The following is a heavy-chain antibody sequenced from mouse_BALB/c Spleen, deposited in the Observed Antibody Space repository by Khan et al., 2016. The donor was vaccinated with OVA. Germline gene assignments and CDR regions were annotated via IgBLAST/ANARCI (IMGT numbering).Heavy chain of an antibody. J-gene: IGHJ2*01. CDR3: TRDRIDY. CDR1: GYTFTTYW. V-gene: IGHV1-7*01. CDR2: INPTSGYT. Sequence: QIQLVQSGAERAKPGASVKMSCKASGYTFTTYWMHWVKQRPGQGLEWIGYINPTSGYTDYNENFKDRATLSADKSPSTAYMQLSSLTSEGSAVYYCTRDRIDYWGQGTTLTVSS.